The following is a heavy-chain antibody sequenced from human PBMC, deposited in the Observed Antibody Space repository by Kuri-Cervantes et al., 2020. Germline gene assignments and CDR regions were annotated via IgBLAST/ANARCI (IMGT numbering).Heavy chain of an antibody. Sequence: GSLRLSCAVYGVSFSDYSWSWIRQPPGKGLEWIGEINHSGSTNYNPSLKSRVTISVDTSKNQFSLKLNSVTAADTAVYFCTRHRYYYDSTGYYGYYFDYWGQGTLVTVSS. CDR3: TRHRYYYDSTGYYGYYFDY. J-gene: IGHJ4*02. V-gene: IGHV4-34*01. CDR2: INHSGST. CDR1: GVSFSDYS. D-gene: IGHD3-22*01.